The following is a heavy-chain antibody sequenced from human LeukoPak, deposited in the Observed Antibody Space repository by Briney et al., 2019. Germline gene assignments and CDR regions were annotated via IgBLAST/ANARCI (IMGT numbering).Heavy chain of an antibody. CDR1: GYNLTCYW. CDR2: IYPGYSDT. CDR3: ATLNGPTQNSDY. V-gene: IGHV5-51*01. D-gene: IGHD1-1*01. J-gene: IGHJ4*02. Sequence: GESLKIYCYGSGYNLTCYWIGWVRQMPRKGLEWMGIIYPGYSDTRYSPSFQGQVTISTDKSISTAYLQWSSLKASDTAMYYCATLNGPTQNSDYWGQGTLVTVSS.